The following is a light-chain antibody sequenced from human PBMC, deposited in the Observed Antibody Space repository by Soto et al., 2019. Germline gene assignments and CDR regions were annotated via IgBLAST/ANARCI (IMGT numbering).Light chain of an antibody. J-gene: IGKJ1*01. Sequence: EIVLTQSPGTLSLSPGERATLSCRASQTISRGYLAWYQQKPGQAPRLLIYGASSRATGIPDRFSGSGSGTDFTLTISRLGPEDFAVYYCQQYDTSPQTVGQGTKVEIK. CDR2: GAS. CDR3: QQYDTSPQT. CDR1: QTISRGY. V-gene: IGKV3-20*01.